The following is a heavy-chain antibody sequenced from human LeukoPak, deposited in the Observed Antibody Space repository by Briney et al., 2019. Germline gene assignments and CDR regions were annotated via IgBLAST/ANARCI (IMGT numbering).Heavy chain of an antibody. Sequence: SETLSLTCAVYGGSFSDYSWTWIRQSPGKGLEWIGEINHSGSTNYNPSLKSRVTISVDTSKNQFSLKLSSVTAADTAVYYCAVLAVERTFDYWGQGTLVTVSS. D-gene: IGHD6-19*01. J-gene: IGHJ4*02. CDR2: INHSGST. CDR3: AVLAVERTFDY. V-gene: IGHV4-34*01. CDR1: GGSFSDYS.